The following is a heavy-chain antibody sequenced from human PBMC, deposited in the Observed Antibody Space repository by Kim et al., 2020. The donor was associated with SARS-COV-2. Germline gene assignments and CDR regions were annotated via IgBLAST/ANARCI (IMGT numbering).Heavy chain of an antibody. J-gene: IGHJ5*02. V-gene: IGHV4-39*07. D-gene: IGHD2-21*02. CDR2: IYYSGST. CDR3: AREGTDNWFDP. CDR1: GGSISSSSYY. Sequence: SETLSLTCTVSGGSISSSSYYWGWIRQPPGKGLEWIGSIYYSGSTYYNPSLKSRVTISVDTSKNQFSLKLSSVTAADTAVYYCAREGTDNWFDPWGQGTLVTVSS.